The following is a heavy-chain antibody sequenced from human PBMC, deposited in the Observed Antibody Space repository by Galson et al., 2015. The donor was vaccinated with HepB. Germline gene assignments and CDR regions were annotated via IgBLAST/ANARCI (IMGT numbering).Heavy chain of an antibody. CDR2: IRYTGNT. D-gene: IGHD1-26*01. J-gene: IGHJ4*02. V-gene: IGHV4-59*08. CDR1: GGSIRGYY. CDR3: VRHEVVGASQGYPMGIGY. Sequence: SETLSLTCTVSGGSIRGYYWSWIRQPPGKGLEWIGYIRYTGNTNYDPSLRSRVTISLDTSKNQFSLKVTSVTAADTAIYYCVRHEVVGASQGYPMGIGYWGQGTLVTVSS.